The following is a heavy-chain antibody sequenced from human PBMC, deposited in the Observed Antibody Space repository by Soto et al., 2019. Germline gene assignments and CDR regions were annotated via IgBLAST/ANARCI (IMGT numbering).Heavy chain of an antibody. V-gene: IGHV3-15*01. CDR2: IKSNTDGGTT. J-gene: IGHJ4*02. D-gene: IGHD1-7*01. CDR3: TTDLPWTYGALGY. Sequence: EVHLVESGGDLVKPGGSLRLSCEGSGFTFNNAWMSWVRQAPGKGLEWVGSIKSNTDGGTTDYAAPVKGRFTISRDDSKNTMYLQMNSLETEDTAVYFCTTDLPWTYGALGYWGQETLFTVS. CDR1: GFTFNNAW.